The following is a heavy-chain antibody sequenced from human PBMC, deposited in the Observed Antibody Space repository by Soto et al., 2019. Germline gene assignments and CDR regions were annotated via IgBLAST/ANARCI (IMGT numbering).Heavy chain of an antibody. CDR2: ISYDGSNK. CDR3: ASLVAGTVGDY. Sequence: GGSLRLSCAASGFTFSSYAMYWVRQAPGKGLEWVAVISYDGSNKYYADSVKGRFTISRDNSKNTLYLQMNSLRAEDTAVYYCASLVAGTVGDYWGQGTLVTVSS. D-gene: IGHD6-19*01. V-gene: IGHV3-30-3*01. CDR1: GFTFSSYA. J-gene: IGHJ4*02.